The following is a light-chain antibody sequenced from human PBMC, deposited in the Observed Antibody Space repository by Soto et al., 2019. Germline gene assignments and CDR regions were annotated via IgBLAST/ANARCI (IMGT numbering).Light chain of an antibody. V-gene: IGLV7-46*01. CDR3: FLSYSGVYVV. Sequence: QAVVTQEPSLTVSPGGTVTLTCGSSTGAVTNSHYPYWLQQKPGQAPRTLIYDTNNKHSWTPARFSGSLLGGKAALTLSGAQPEDEAEYYCFLSYSGVYVVFGGGTKVTVL. J-gene: IGLJ2*01. CDR1: TGAVTNSHY. CDR2: DTN.